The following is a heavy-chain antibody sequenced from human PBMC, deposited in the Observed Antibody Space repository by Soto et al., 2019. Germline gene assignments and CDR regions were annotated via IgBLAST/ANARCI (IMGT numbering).Heavy chain of an antibody. CDR3: ARGNLDV. D-gene: IGHD1-7*01. V-gene: IGHV3-30-3*01. CDR2: TSNDGSNT. J-gene: IGHJ6*02. Sequence: CLRRSCSAAAFTLSKFVIHWVRQAPGRGLEWVAVTSNDGSNTFYADSVKGRFTISRDNSKNTVYLQMNSLRTEDTAVYYCARGNLDVWGQGTMVTVSS. CDR1: AFTLSKFV.